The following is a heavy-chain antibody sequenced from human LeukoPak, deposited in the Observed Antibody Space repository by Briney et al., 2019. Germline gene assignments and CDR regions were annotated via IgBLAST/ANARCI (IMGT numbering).Heavy chain of an antibody. CDR3: ARDCSSTTCYLHYSDY. Sequence: GASVKVSCKASGGTFSSYAISWVRQTPGQGLEWMGRIIPILGIANYAQKFQGRVTITADKSTSTAYMELSSLRSEDTAVYYCARDCSSTTCYLHYSDYWGQGTLVTVSS. D-gene: IGHD2-2*01. J-gene: IGHJ4*02. CDR1: GGTFSSYA. CDR2: IIPILGIA. V-gene: IGHV1-69*04.